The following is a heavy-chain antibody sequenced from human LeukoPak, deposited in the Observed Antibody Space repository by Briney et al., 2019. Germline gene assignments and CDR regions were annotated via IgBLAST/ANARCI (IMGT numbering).Heavy chain of an antibody. CDR3: VRDAIAAAGTGG. CDR1: GYTFTGYY. Sequence: GASVKVSCKASGYTFTGYYMHWVRQAPGQGLEWMGWINPKSGGKNYAQNFQGRVTMTRDTSISTAYMELSGLRSDDRAVYYCVRDAIAAAGTGGWGQGTLVTVSS. D-gene: IGHD6-13*01. CDR2: INPKSGGK. J-gene: IGHJ4*02. V-gene: IGHV1-2*02.